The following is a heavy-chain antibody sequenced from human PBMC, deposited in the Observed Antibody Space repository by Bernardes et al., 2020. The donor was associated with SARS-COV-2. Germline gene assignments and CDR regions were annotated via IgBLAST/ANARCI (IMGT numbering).Heavy chain of an antibody. V-gene: IGHV1-24*01. J-gene: IGHJ3*01. Sequence: ASVKVSCKVSGYPLIDLSMHWVRQAPGKGLEWMGSFDAEDGETIYAQKFQGRVTMTKDTSTNTAYMELSSLRAEDTAVYYCATLPGYYYDSRGYSDDTFDVWGQGTLVTVSS. CDR3: ATLPGYYYDSRGYSDDTFDV. D-gene: IGHD3-22*01. CDR1: GYPLIDLS. CDR2: FDAEDGET.